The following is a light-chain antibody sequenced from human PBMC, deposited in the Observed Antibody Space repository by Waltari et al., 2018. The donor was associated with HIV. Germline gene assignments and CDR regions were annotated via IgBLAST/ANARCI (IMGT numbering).Light chain of an antibody. CDR3: SSFTTSNTLL. Sequence: QSALTQPASVSGSPGQSITVSCTGTSSDIGSYNYGSWYQQTPGTAPKLVIYEVNNRPSGISNRFSGSKSGTTASLTISGLQTEDEAHYYCSSFTTSNTLLFGGGTKVTVL. V-gene: IGLV2-14*01. CDR2: EVN. J-gene: IGLJ2*01. CDR1: SSDIGSYNY.